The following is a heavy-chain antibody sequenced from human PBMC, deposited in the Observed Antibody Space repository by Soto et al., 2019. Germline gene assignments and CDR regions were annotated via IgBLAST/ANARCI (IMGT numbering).Heavy chain of an antibody. CDR2: IIPMLGIR. CDR1: GGTFSTYS. Sequence: QVQLVQSGAEVKKPGSSVKVSCKDSGGTFSTYSMFWVRQAPGQGLEWMGRIIPMLGIRNYAQRFQDRVTITADKSTATAHMELSSLRSEDTALYYCTIGTWSGEVFDIWGQGTMVTVS. J-gene: IGHJ3*02. V-gene: IGHV1-69*02. CDR3: TIGTWSGEVFDI. D-gene: IGHD2-21*01.